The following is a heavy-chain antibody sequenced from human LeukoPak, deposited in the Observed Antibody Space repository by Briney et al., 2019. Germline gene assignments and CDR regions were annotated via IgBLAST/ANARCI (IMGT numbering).Heavy chain of an antibody. CDR1: GGSISSYY. J-gene: IGHJ4*02. D-gene: IGHD6-13*01. Sequence: SETLSLTCTVSGGSISSYYWSWIRQPPGKGLEWIGYIYYSGSTNYNPSLKSRVTISVDTSKSQFSLKLNSVTAADTAVYYCARRTAAASFDYWGQGTLVTVSS. CDR3: ARRTAAASFDY. CDR2: IYYSGST. V-gene: IGHV4-59*01.